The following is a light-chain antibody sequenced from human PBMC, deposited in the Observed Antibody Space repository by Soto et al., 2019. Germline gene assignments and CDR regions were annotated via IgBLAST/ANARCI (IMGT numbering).Light chain of an antibody. Sequence: DIQLTQSPSTLSASVGDRVTITCRASQTISSWLAWYQQKPGKAPNLLIYETSNLENGVPSRFSGSGSRTEFTLSISSLQPDDYATYYCQYYNDYCWTFGQGTKVESK. CDR3: QYYNDYCWT. V-gene: IGKV1-5*03. CDR2: ETS. J-gene: IGKJ1*01. CDR1: QTISSW.